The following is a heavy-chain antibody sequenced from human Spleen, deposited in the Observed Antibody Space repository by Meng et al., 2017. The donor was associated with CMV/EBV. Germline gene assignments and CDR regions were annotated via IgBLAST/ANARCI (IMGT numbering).Heavy chain of an antibody. CDR2: FFYSGST. V-gene: IGHV4-39*01. D-gene: IGHD3-3*01. CDR1: ASVSSDTSF. Sequence: ASVSSDTSFWGWVRQPPGKGLEWIGSFFYSGSTYYNPSLMGRVTISVDTSKNHFSLRLSSVTAADTAVYYCARHTIFGVVGPHYFDYWGQGTLVTVSS. J-gene: IGHJ4*02. CDR3: ARHTIFGVVGPHYFDY.